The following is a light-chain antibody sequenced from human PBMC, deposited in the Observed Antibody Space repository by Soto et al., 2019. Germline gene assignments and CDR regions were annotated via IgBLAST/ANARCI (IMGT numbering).Light chain of an antibody. J-gene: IGKJ1*01. CDR2: DAS. V-gene: IGKV3-15*01. CDR3: QQRGNWPPTWK. CDR1: QTISDN. Sequence: IVITQSPAARSASRGERAKRLCRASQTISDNLAWYQQKPGQAPRVLIYDASTRATGIPARFSGSGSGTEFTLTISSLQSEDSAVYYCQQRGNWPPTWKCGQGNTGVIK.